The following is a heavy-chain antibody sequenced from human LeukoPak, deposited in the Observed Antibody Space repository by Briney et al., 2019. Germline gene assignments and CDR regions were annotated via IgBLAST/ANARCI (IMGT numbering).Heavy chain of an antibody. CDR3: ARAGRYFDWLPSPYYYYYMDV. D-gene: IGHD3-9*01. J-gene: IGHJ6*03. CDR2: IIPILGIA. CDR1: GGTFSSYT. Sequence: SVKVSCKASGGTFSSYTISWVRQAPGQGLEWMGRIIPILGIANYAQKFQGRVTITTDESTSTAYMELSSLRSEDTAVYYCARAGRYFDWLPSPYYYYYMDVWGKGTTVTVSS. V-gene: IGHV1-69*16.